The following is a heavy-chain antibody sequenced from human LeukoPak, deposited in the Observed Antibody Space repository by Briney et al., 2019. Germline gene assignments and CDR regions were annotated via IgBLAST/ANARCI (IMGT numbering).Heavy chain of an antibody. D-gene: IGHD6-19*01. CDR3: ARGNSGWRYDNIDY. CDR2: IIPILGIA. J-gene: IGHJ4*02. V-gene: IGHV1-69*04. Sequence: SVKVSCKASGGTFSSYAISWVRQAPGQGLEWMGRIIPILGIANYAQKFQGRVTITADKSTSTAYMELSSLRSEDTAVYYCARGNSGWRYDNIDYWGQGTLVTVSS. CDR1: GGTFSSYA.